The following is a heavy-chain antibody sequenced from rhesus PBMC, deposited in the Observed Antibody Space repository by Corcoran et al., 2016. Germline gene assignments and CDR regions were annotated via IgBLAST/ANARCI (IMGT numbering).Heavy chain of an antibody. J-gene: IGHJ4*01. CDR2: IRGSGWTT. CDR3: ARMEDRSDWPGFDS. CDR1: GGPIITNS. D-gene: IGHD2-2*01. Sequence: QVQLQESGPGLVKASETLSLTCAVSGGPIITNSWNWIRQPPGTGLEWIGRIRGSGWTTSYNPSLKSRVTISTDTSKNQFSLKLTSVTAADTAIYFCARMEDRSDWPGFDSWGQGILVTVSS. V-gene: IGHV4-147*01.